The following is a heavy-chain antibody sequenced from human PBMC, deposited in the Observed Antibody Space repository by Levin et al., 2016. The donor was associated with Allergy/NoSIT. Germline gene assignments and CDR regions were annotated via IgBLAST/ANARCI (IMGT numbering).Heavy chain of an antibody. J-gene: IGHJ5*02. CDR2: INPNSGGT. V-gene: IGHV1-2*02. D-gene: IGHD2-15*01. Sequence: ASVKVSCKASGYTFTGYYMHWVRQAPGQGLEWMGWINPNSGGTNYAQKFQGRVTMTRDTSISTAYMELSRLRSDDTAVYYCARVFAVVAAINWFDPGAREPWSPSPQ. CDR3: ARVFAVVAAINWFDP. CDR1: GYTFTGYY.